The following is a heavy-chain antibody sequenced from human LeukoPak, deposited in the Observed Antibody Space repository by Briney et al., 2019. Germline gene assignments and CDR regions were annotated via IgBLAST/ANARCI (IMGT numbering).Heavy chain of an antibody. J-gene: IGHJ6*03. CDR3: AREQRGGLSGNLGGLFASYYTYYYMDV. CDR1: GYTFTMYY. D-gene: IGHD1-26*01. V-gene: IGHV1-46*01. Sequence: ASVKVSCKASGYTFTMYYIHWVRQAPGQGLEWMGMINPSDGATTYAQRFQGRVTMTRDMSTTTVYMDLRSLGSEDTDVYVWAREQRGGLSGNLGGLFASYYTYYYMDVWGRGTTVTVSS. CDR2: INPSDGAT.